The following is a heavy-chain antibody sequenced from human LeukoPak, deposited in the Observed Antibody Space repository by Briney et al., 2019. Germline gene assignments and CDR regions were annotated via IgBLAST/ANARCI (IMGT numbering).Heavy chain of an antibody. D-gene: IGHD6-19*01. Sequence: ASVKVSCKASGYTSTSYGISWVRQAPGQGLEWMGWISAYNGNTNYAQKLQGRVTMTTDTSTSTAYMELSSLRSEDTAVYYCARASDIAVDEGTGIYWGQGTLVTVSS. CDR1: GYTSTSYG. V-gene: IGHV1-18*01. CDR3: ARASDIAVDEGTGIY. J-gene: IGHJ4*02. CDR2: ISAYNGNT.